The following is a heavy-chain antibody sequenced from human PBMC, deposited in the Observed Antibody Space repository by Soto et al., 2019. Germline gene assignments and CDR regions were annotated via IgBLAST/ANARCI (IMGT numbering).Heavy chain of an antibody. CDR3: ARGGDYYGSGSHSGIDY. V-gene: IGHV1-8*01. J-gene: IGHJ4*02. Sequence: SVKVSCKASGYTFTSYDINWVRQATGQGLEWMGWMNPNSGNTGYAQKFQGRVTMTRNTSISTAYMELSSLRSEDTAVYYCARGGDYYGSGSHSGIDYWGQGTLVTVSS. CDR2: MNPNSGNT. D-gene: IGHD3-10*01. CDR1: GYTFTSYD.